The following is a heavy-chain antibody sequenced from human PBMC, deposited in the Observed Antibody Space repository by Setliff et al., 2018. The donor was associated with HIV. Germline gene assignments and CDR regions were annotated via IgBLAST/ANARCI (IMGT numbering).Heavy chain of an antibody. D-gene: IGHD6-19*01. V-gene: IGHV4-61*01. Sequence: SETLSLTCTVSGGSISSDSSDYLWSWIRQAPGKGLEWIGYIYYARDTNFNPSLKSRVTLSVDMSTNQVSLKLNSMTAADTAVYYCARGTLEQFSSTHYYMDVWGKGTAVTV. CDR2: IYYARDT. CDR1: GGSISSDSSDY. CDR3: ARGTLEQFSSTHYYMDV. J-gene: IGHJ6*03.